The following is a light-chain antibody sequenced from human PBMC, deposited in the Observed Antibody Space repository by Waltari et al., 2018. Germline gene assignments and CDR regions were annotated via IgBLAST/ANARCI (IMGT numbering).Light chain of an antibody. CDR2: DAS. V-gene: IGKV3-11*01. Sequence: EIVLTQSPATLALSTGERATLSCRASQSVSSYLAWYQQKPGQAPRLLIYDASNRATGITARFSGSGSGTDFTLTISSLEPEDFAVYYCQQRSNWPRTFGQGTKLEIK. CDR1: QSVSSY. J-gene: IGKJ2*01. CDR3: QQRSNWPRT.